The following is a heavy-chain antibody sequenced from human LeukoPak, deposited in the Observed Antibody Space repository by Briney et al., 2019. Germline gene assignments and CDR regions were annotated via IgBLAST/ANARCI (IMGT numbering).Heavy chain of an antibody. CDR1: GGSISSYY. J-gene: IGHJ3*02. Sequence: PSETLSLTCTVSGGSISSYYWSWIRQPPGKGLEWIGYIYYSGSTNYNPSLKSRVTISVDTSKNQFSLKLSSVTAADTAVYYCARGSGDWFQPIAAFDIWGQGTMVTVSS. V-gene: IGHV4-59*01. CDR3: ARGSGDWFQPIAAFDI. D-gene: IGHD3-9*01. CDR2: IYYSGST.